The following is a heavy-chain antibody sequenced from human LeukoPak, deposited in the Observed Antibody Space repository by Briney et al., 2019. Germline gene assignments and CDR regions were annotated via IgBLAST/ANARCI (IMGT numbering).Heavy chain of an antibody. J-gene: IGHJ6*03. CDR1: GGSISSGGYS. V-gene: IGHV4-30-4*07. Sequence: PSQTLSLTCAVSGGSISSGGYSWSWIRQPPGKGLEWIGYIYYSGSTYYNPSLKSRVTISVDTSKNQFSLKLSSVTAADTAVYYCARALMVYASHYYYYMDVWGKGTTVTVSS. D-gene: IGHD2-8*01. CDR3: ARALMVYASHYYYYMDV. CDR2: IYYSGST.